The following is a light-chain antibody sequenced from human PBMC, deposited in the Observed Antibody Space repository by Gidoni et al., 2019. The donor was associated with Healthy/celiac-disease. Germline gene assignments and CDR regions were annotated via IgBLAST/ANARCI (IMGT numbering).Light chain of an antibody. CDR1: QSVSSSD. J-gene: IGKJ1*01. V-gene: IGKV3-20*01. Sequence: EIVLTQSPGTMSLSPGERATLSCRASQSVSSSDLAVYQQKPGQAPRLLIYGASSRATGIPDFTLTISSLEPEDFAVYYFQQYGSSPWTFGQGTKVEIK. CDR3: QQYGSSPWT. CDR2: GAS.